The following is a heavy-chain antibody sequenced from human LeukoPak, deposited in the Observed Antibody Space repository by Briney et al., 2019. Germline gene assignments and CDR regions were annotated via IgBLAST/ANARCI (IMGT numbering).Heavy chain of an antibody. V-gene: IGHV1-18*01. CDR1: GYTFTSYG. CDR2: ISAYSGNT. CDR3: ARDRSSSFDY. J-gene: IGHJ4*02. Sequence: GASVKVSCKASGYTFTSYGISWVRQAPGQGLEWLGWISAYSGNTNYAQKLQGRVTMTTDTSTSTAYMELRSLESDDTAVYYCARDRSSSFDYWGRGTLVSVSS. D-gene: IGHD6-6*01.